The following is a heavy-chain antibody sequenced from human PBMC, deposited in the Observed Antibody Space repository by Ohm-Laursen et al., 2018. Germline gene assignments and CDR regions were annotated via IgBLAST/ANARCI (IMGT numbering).Heavy chain of an antibody. CDR2: ISYDGSNK. V-gene: IGHV3-30*03. J-gene: IGHJ6*02. Sequence: SLRLSCAASGFSFNDYGMHWVRQAPGKGLEWVAVISYDGSNKYYADSVKGRFTISRDNSKNTLYLQMNSLRAEDTAVYYCARDATDGYGMDVWGQGTTVTVSS. CDR3: ARDATDGYGMDV. CDR1: GFSFNDYG.